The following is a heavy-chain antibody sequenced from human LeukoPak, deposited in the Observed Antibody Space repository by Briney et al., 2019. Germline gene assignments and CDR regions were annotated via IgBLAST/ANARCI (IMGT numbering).Heavy chain of an antibody. D-gene: IGHD2-2*01. CDR3: ARVPYCSSTSCYFDY. V-gene: IGHV4-59*12. CDR2: IYSSGST. CDR1: GGSISSYY. J-gene: IGHJ4*02. Sequence: SETLSLTCTVSGGSISSYYWSWVRQPPGEGLECIGYIYSSGSTNYNPSLKSRVTISVDTSKNQFSLKLSSVTAADTAVYYCARVPYCSSTSCYFDYWGQGTLVTVSS.